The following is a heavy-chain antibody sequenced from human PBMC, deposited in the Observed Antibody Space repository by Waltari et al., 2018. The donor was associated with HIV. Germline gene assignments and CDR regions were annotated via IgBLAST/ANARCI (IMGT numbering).Heavy chain of an antibody. CDR2: ISRSSSSI. Sequence: EVQLVESGGGLVQPGGSLRLPCAASGFTFSNDTMNFVRQEPGKWLECVSYISRSSSSIFYADSVKGRFTISRDNAKNSLYLQMNSLRVEDTAVYYCARDINGGWGYWGQGTLVTVAS. CDR1: GFTFSNDT. D-gene: IGHD7-27*01. V-gene: IGHV3-48*01. CDR3: ARDINGGWGY. J-gene: IGHJ4*02.